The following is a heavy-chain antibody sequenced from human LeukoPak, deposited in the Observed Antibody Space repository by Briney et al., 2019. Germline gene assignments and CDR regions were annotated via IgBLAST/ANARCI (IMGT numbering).Heavy chain of an antibody. J-gene: IGHJ4*02. V-gene: IGHV1-69*13. Sequence: GASVKVSCKASGGTFSSYAISWVRQAPGQGLEWMGGIIPIFGTANYAQKFQGRVTITADESTSTAYMELSSLRPEDTAVYYCARGSTYYESSGQVPFDYWGQGTLVTVSS. CDR2: IIPIFGTA. CDR3: ARGSTYYESSGQVPFDY. CDR1: GGTFSSYA. D-gene: IGHD3-22*01.